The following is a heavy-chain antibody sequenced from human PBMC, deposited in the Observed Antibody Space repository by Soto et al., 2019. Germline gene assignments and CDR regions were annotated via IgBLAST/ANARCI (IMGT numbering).Heavy chain of an antibody. CDR1: GFTFSSYA. CDR3: ATRITIFGVVIIRDFDY. CDR2: ISGSGGST. D-gene: IGHD3-3*01. J-gene: IGHJ4*02. V-gene: IGHV3-23*01. Sequence: VQLLESGGGLVQPGGSLRLSCAASGFTFSSYAMSWVRQAPGKGLEWVSAISGSGGSTYYADSVKGRFTISRDNSKNTLYLQMNSLRAEDTAVYYCATRITIFGVVIIRDFDYWGQGTLVTVSS.